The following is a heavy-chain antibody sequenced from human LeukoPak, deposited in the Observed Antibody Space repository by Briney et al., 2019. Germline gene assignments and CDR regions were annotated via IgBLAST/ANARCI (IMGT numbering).Heavy chain of an antibody. CDR1: GFTFSSYG. D-gene: IGHD6-13*01. CDR2: ISYDGSNK. CDR3: AKDGYEQLVLDY. V-gene: IGHV3-30*18. J-gene: IGHJ4*02. Sequence: GGSLRLSCAAPGFTFSSYGMHWVRQAPGKGLEWVAVISYDGSNKYYADSVKGRFTISRDNSKNTLYLQMNSLRAEDTAVYYCAKDGYEQLVLDYWGQGTLVTVSS.